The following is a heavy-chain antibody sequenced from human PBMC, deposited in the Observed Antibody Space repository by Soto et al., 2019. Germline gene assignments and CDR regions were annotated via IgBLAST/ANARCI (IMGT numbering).Heavy chain of an antibody. CDR2: INPKSGGT. D-gene: IGHD3-3*01. J-gene: IGHJ6*02. CDR3: ARGGVEIPDYYDFWSGYPARSYYYGMDV. Sequence: ASVKVSCKASGYTFTGYYMHWVRQAPGQGLEWMGWINPKSGGTNYAQKFQGWVTMTRDTSISTAYMELSRLRSDDTAVYYCARGGVEIPDYYDFWSGYPARSYYYGMDVWGQGTTVTVSS. V-gene: IGHV1-2*04. CDR1: GYTFTGYY.